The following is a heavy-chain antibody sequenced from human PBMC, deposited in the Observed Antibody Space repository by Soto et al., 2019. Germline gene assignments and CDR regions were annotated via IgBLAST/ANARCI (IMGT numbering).Heavy chain of an antibody. D-gene: IGHD5-12*01. J-gene: IGHJ4*02. CDR3: VRGGGYDPFDY. Sequence: PSETLSLTCTVSGGSISYGGFSWSWIRQSPGKGLEWIGYISHLENTYFHPSFKSRLTMSIDRSRNQFSLNLSSVTAADRAVYYCVRGGGYDPFDYWGQGVLVTAPQ. CDR1: GGSISYGGFS. V-gene: IGHV4-30-2*06. CDR2: ISHLENT.